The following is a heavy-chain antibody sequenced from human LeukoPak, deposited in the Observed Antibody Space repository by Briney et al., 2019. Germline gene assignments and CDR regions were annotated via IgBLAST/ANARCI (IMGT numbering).Heavy chain of an antibody. V-gene: IGHV4-34*01. CDR2: INHSGST. CDR3: ARGLFRVRDPPDAFDI. D-gene: IGHD3-10*01. J-gene: IGHJ3*02. Sequence: PSETLSLTCAVYGGSFSGYYWSWIRQPPGKGLEWIGEINHSGSTNYNPSLKSRVTISVDTSKNQFSLKLSSVTTADTAVYYCARGLFRVRDPPDAFDIWGQGTMVTVSS. CDR1: GGSFSGYY.